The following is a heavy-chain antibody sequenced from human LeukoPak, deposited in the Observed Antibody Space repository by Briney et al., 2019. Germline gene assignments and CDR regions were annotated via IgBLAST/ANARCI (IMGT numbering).Heavy chain of an antibody. Sequence: GGSLRLSCSASGFTFSRYAMHWVRQAPGKGLEYVSAISSNGGSTYYADSVKGGFTISRDNSKNTLYLQMSSLRAEDTAVYYCVKDGSGSYYTYYFDYWGQGTLVTVSS. CDR2: ISSNGGST. CDR3: VKDGSGSYYTYYFDY. V-gene: IGHV3-64D*06. D-gene: IGHD3-10*01. CDR1: GFTFSRYA. J-gene: IGHJ4*02.